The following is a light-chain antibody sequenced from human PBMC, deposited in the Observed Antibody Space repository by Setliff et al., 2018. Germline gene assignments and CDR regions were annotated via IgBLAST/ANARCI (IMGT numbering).Light chain of an antibody. CDR3: SSYTSSSYVL. Sequence: QSVLAQPASVSGSPGQSITISCTGTSSDVGGYNYVSWYQQNPGKAPKLMIYDVSNRPSGVSNRFSGSKSGNTASLTISGLQAEDEADYCCSSYTSSSYVLFGGGTKVTVL. J-gene: IGLJ2*01. V-gene: IGLV2-14*03. CDR2: DVS. CDR1: SSDVGGYNY.